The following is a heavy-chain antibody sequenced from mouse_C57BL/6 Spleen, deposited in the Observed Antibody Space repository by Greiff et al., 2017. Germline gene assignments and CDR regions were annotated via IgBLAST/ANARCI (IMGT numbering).Heavy chain of an antibody. Sequence: EVQLQQSGPELVKPGASVKIPCKASGYTFTDYNMDWVKQSHGKSLEWIGDINPNNGGTIYNQKFKGKATLTVDKSSSTAYMELRSLTSEDTAVYYCARLRYYGREGFDYWGQGTTLTVSS. CDR2: INPNNGGT. J-gene: IGHJ2*01. CDR3: ARLRYYGREGFDY. CDR1: GYTFTDYN. V-gene: IGHV1-18*01. D-gene: IGHD1-1*01.